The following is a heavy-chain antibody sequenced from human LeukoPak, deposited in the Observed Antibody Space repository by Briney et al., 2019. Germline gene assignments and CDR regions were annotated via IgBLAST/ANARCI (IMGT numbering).Heavy chain of an antibody. Sequence: ASVKVSCKASGGTSSSYAISWVRQAPGQGLEWMGGIIPIFGTANYAQKFQGRVTITADESTSTAYMELSSLRSEDTAVYYCARADLRGDAFDIWGQGTMVTVSS. D-gene: IGHD3-16*01. V-gene: IGHV1-69*13. CDR2: IIPIFGTA. CDR3: ARADLRGDAFDI. CDR1: GGTSSSYA. J-gene: IGHJ3*02.